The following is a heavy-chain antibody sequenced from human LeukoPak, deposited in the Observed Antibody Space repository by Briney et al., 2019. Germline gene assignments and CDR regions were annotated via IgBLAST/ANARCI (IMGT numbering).Heavy chain of an antibody. J-gene: IGHJ4*02. D-gene: IGHD3-9*01. V-gene: IGHV3-30*18. CDR1: GFTFNRYC. CDR3: AKGDYDILSGPHDY. CDR2: ISYDGSNS. Sequence: GGSLRLSCAASGFTFNRYCMHWVRQAPDKGLEWVALISYDGSNSYHADSVKGRFTISRDNSRNTLYLQMNSLRAEDTAVYFCAKGDYDILSGPHDYWGQGTLVTVSS.